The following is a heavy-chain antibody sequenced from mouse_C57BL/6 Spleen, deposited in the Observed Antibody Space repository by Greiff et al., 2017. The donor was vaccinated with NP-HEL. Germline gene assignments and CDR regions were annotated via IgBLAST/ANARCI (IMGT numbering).Heavy chain of an antibody. J-gene: IGHJ4*01. CDR2: IYPGSGST. Sequence: QVQLKQPGAELVKPGASVKMSCTASGYTFTSYWITWVKQRPGQGLEWIGDIYPGSGSTNYNEKFKSKATLTVDTSSSTAYMQLSSLTSEDSAVYYCARRYDYVDYWGQGTSVTVSS. CDR1: GYTFTSYW. V-gene: IGHV1-55*01. D-gene: IGHD2-4*01. CDR3: ARRYDYVDY.